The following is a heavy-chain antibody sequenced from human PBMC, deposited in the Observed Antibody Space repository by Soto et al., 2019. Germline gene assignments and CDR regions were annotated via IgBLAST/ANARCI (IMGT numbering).Heavy chain of an antibody. Sequence: EVQLVESGRGLIQPGGSVRLSCAASGFTFSNYWMHWVRQTPGKGLVWVSRVGSDGRGATYADAVKGRFTTSRDNAKNTLYLQVDSLRVEEMAMYHCARVGLMHGPDMDQWGQGILVTVSS. V-gene: IGHV3-74*01. J-gene: IGHJ4*02. D-gene: IGHD3-16*01. CDR1: GFTFSNYW. CDR2: VGSDGRGA. CDR3: ARVGLMHGPDMDQ.